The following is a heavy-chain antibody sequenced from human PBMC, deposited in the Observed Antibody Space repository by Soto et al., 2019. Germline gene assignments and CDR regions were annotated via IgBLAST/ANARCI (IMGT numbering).Heavy chain of an antibody. D-gene: IGHD6-13*01. J-gene: IGHJ5*02. CDR1: GGSFSRYY. CDR3: ARGVXYSSSWYWHHLGNWFDP. V-gene: IGHV4-34*01. CDR2: VNHSGST. Sequence: SQTLSLTCALYGGSFSRYYWSWIRQPPGKGLEWIGEVNHSGSTNYNPSLKSRVTISVDTSKNQFSLKLSSVTAADTAVYYCARGVXYSSSWYWHHLGNWFDPWGQGTLVTVSS.